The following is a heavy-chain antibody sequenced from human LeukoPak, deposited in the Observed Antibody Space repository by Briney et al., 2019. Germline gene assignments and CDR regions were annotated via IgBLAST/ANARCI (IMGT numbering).Heavy chain of an antibody. CDR2: IYYSGST. D-gene: IGHD2-2*01. CDR3: ARGCSSTSCWNWFDP. Sequence: PSETLSLTCTVSGGSISSYYWSWIRQLPGKGLERIGYIYYSGSTNYNPSLKSRVTISVDTSKNQFSLKLSSVTAADTAVYYCARGCSSTSCWNWFDPWGQGTLVTVSS. J-gene: IGHJ5*02. V-gene: IGHV4-59*01. CDR1: GGSISSYY.